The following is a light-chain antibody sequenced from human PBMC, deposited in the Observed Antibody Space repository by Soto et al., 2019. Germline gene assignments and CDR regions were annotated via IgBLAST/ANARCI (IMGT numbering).Light chain of an antibody. CDR1: QSVSSSY. J-gene: IGKJ4*01. Sequence: ILLTQSPVTLSFSPVERATLSCRASQSVSSSYLAWYQQRPGQAPRLLIFGASTRATSIPGRFSGSGSGTEFTLTISSLQSEDFAVYYCQQYNNWPLTFGGGTKVDIK. CDR3: QQYNNWPLT. CDR2: GAS. V-gene: IGKV3-15*01.